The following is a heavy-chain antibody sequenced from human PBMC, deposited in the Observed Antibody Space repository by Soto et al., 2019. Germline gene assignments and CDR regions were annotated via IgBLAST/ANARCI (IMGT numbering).Heavy chain of an antibody. CDR2: MNPNSGNT. D-gene: IGHD3-3*01. CDR1: GYTFTSYD. Sequence: GESLKISCKGSGYTFTSYDINWVRQATGQGLEWMGWMNPNSGNTGYAQKFQGRVTMTRNTSISTAYMELSSLRSEDTAVYYCARSVLRFLGIDYWGQGTLVTVSS. J-gene: IGHJ4*02. CDR3: ARSVLRFLGIDY. V-gene: IGHV1-8*01.